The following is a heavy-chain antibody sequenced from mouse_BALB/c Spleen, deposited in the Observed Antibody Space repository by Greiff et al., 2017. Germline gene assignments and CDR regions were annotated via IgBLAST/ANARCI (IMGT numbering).Heavy chain of an antibody. Sequence: EVMLVESGGGLVKPGGSLKLSCAASGFTFSSYAMSWVRQSPEKRLEWVAEISSGGSYTYYPDTVTGRFTISRDNAKNTLYLEMSSLRSEDTAMYYCARAGLGAYWGQGTLVTVSA. CDR1: GFTFSSYA. J-gene: IGHJ3*01. V-gene: IGHV5-9-4*01. D-gene: IGHD3-1*01. CDR2: ISSGGSYT. CDR3: ARAGLGAY.